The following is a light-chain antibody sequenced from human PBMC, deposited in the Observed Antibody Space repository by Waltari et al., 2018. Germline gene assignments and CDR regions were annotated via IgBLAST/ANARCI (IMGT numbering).Light chain of an antibody. Sequence: EIALTQSPATLSGSTGARATLSCRASQSVSSNLAWYQQKPGQAPRLLIYGASTRATGIPARFSGSGSGTEFTLTISSLQSEDFAVYYCQQYNNWPPWTFGQGTKVEIK. V-gene: IGKV3-15*01. CDR3: QQYNNWPPWT. CDR1: QSVSSN. J-gene: IGKJ1*01. CDR2: GAS.